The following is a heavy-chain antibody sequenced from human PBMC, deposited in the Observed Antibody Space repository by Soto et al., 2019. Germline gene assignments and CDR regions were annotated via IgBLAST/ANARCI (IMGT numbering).Heavy chain of an antibody. CDR1: GFTFSSYW. CDR2: INTDGSST. V-gene: IGHV3-74*01. D-gene: IGHD2-8*01. J-gene: IGHJ4*02. Sequence: GGSLRLSCAASGFTFSSYWMHWVRQVPGKGLVWVSRINTDGSSTSYANSVKGRFTISRDNAKNTLYLQMNSLRAEDTAAYYCASTLISPAPFDNWGQGTLVTVSS. CDR3: ASTLISPAPFDN.